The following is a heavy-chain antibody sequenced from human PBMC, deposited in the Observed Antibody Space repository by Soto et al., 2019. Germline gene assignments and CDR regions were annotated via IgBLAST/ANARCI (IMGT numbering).Heavy chain of an antibody. V-gene: IGHV3-15*01. D-gene: IGHD6-13*01. Sequence: EVPLVESGGGLVEPGGSLRLSCATSGFTFSEAWMSWVRQAPGKGLEWVGRIKSKTDGGTTDYAASVKGRFIISSDDSKDTLYLQMNSLKAADTAVYYCRTIADWGPGTLVTVSS. CDR1: GFTFSEAW. CDR3: RTIAD. J-gene: IGHJ4*02. CDR2: IKSKTDGGTT.